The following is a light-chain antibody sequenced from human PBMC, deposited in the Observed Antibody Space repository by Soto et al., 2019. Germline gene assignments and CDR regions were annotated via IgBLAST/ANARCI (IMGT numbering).Light chain of an antibody. J-gene: IGKJ4*01. Sequence: EIVLTQSPGPLSLSPGERATLSCRASQSVSSNYLAWYQQKPGQAPKDLIYRASIRATGIPDRFTGSGSGTDFTLTISRLEPEDFAVYYCQQYGSSPLTFGGGNKVEIK. V-gene: IGKV3-20*01. CDR3: QQYGSSPLT. CDR2: RAS. CDR1: QSVSSNY.